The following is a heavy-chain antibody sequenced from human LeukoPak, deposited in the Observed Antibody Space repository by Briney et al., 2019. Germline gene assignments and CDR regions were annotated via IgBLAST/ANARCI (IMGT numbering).Heavy chain of an antibody. CDR1: GGSISNYY. V-gene: IGHV4-4*07. Sequence: PSETLSLTCTVSGGSISNYYWSWIRQPAGKGLEWIGRSYGTGSTNYNPSLKSRVTMSIDTSKNQFSLKLSSVTAADTAIYYCARANCSSSTCGFADAFDIWGRGTMVTASS. CDR3: ARANCSSSTCGFADAFDI. J-gene: IGHJ3*02. D-gene: IGHD2-2*01. CDR2: SYGTGST.